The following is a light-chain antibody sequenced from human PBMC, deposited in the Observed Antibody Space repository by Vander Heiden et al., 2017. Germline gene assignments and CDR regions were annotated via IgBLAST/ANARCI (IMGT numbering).Light chain of an antibody. CDR1: QSISSW. J-gene: IGKJ2*01. CDR2: DAS. V-gene: IGKV1-5*01. CDR3: QQYNSYSYT. Sequence: DFQMTQSPSTLSASVGDSVTITCRASQSISSWLAWYQQKPGKAPKLLIYDASSLESGVPSRFSGSGSGTEFTLTISSLQPDDFATYYCQQYNSYSYTFGQGTKLEIK.